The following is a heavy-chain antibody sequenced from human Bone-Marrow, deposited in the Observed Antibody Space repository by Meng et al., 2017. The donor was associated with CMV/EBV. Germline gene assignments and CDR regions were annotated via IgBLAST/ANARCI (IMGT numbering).Heavy chain of an antibody. CDR3: AKASCSSTSCHPYYFDY. V-gene: IGHV3-13*01. Sequence: GGSLRLSCAASGFTFSSYDMHWVRQATGKGLEWVSAIGTAGDTYYPGSVKGRFTISRDNSKNTLYLQMNSLRAEDTAVYYCAKASCSSTSCHPYYFDYWGQGTLVTVSS. CDR2: IGTAGDT. D-gene: IGHD2-2*01. J-gene: IGHJ4*02. CDR1: GFTFSSYD.